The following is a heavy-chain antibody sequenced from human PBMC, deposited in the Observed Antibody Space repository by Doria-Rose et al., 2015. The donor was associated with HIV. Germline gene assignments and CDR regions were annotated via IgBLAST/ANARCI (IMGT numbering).Heavy chain of an antibody. CDR2: IYHSGTT. J-gene: IGHJ6*03. CDR1: GGSINNYY. D-gene: IGHD6-13*01. V-gene: IGHV4-59*01. CDR3: ASSYSRSWPYYYCMDV. Sequence: LSLTCTVSGGSINNYYWTWIRQPPGKGLEWIGYIYHSGTTNYNPSLKSRVTMSVDTSKNKFSLRLRSVTAADTAVYYCASSYSRSWPYYYCMDVWGKGTTVSVSS.